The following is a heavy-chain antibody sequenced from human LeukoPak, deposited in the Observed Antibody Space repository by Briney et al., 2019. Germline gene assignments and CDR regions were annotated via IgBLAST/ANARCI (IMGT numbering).Heavy chain of an antibody. CDR1: GYTFTGYY. D-gene: IGHD3-10*01. CDR3: ARDLRTISYGSGSSRGY. Sequence: GASVKVSCKASGYTFTGYYMHWVRQAPGQGLEWMGWINPNSGGTNYAQKFQGRVTMTRDTSISTAYMEPSRLRSDDTAVYYCARDLRTISYGSGSSRGYWGQGTLVTVSS. J-gene: IGHJ4*02. V-gene: IGHV1-2*02. CDR2: INPNSGGT.